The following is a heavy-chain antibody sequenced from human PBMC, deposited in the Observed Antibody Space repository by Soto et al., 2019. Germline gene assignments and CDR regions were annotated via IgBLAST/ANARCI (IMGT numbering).Heavy chain of an antibody. CDR1: GGSISSGDYY. Sequence: TLSLTCTVSGGSISSGDYYWSWIRQPPGKGLEWIGYIYYSGSTYYNPSLKSRVTISVDTSKNQFSLKLSSVTAADTAVYYCARDRAPYYDFWNYNWFDPWGQGTRVTVSS. CDR3: ARDRAPYYDFWNYNWFDP. D-gene: IGHD3-3*01. CDR2: IYYSGST. V-gene: IGHV4-30-4*01. J-gene: IGHJ5*02.